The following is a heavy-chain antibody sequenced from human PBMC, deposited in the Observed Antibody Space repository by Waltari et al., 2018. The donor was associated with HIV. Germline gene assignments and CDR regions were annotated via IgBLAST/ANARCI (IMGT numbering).Heavy chain of an antibody. CDR3: ARERGGYDILTGYWEVDV. V-gene: IGHV4-38-2*02. CDR2: IYHGGST. J-gene: IGHJ6*02. Sequence: QVQLQESGPGLVKPSETLSLTCAVSDYSISRGYYWGWIRQPPGKGLEWIGSIYHGGSTYYNPSLKSRVTISVDTSKNQFSLKLSSVTAADTAVYYCARERGGYDILTGYWEVDVWGQGTTVTVSS. D-gene: IGHD3-9*01. CDR1: DYSISRGYY.